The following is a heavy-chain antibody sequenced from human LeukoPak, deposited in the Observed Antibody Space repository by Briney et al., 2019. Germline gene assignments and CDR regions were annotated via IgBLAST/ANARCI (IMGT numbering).Heavy chain of an antibody. CDR1: GGTFSSYA. CDR3: ARSDYGDFKEFDY. V-gene: IGHV1-69*05. D-gene: IGHD4-17*01. Sequence: SVKVSCKASGGTFSSYAISWVRQAPGQGLEWMGRIIPIFGTANYAQKFQGRVTITTDESTSTAYTELSSLRSEDTAVYYCARSDYGDFKEFDYWGQGTLVTVSS. J-gene: IGHJ4*02. CDR2: IIPIFGTA.